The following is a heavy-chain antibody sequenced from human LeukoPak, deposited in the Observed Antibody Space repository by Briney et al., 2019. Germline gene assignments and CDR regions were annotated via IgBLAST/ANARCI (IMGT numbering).Heavy chain of an antibody. J-gene: IGHJ4*02. Sequence: SETPSLTCTVSGGSINSGDYYWSWIRQPPGKGLEWVGYIFHSGNTYYNPSLKSRVTISLDTSKNQFSLWLSSVTAADTAVYYCARVSGERLVVDYWGQGTLVTVSS. CDR1: GGSINSGDYY. CDR3: ARVSGERLVVDY. V-gene: IGHV4-30-4*01. CDR2: IFHSGNT. D-gene: IGHD3-16*01.